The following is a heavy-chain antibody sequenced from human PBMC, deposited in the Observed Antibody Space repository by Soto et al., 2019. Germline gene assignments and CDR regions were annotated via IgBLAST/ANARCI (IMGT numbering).Heavy chain of an antibody. V-gene: IGHV3-30-3*01. CDR3: ARDVFQEDL. CDR2: ILSDGSNK. Sequence: QVQLVESGGGVVQPGRSLRLSCAASGFTFSSYAMHWVRLAPGKGLEWVAVILSDGSNKWYVDSVKGRFTISRDNSKNTLYLQMNSLRAEDTAVYYCARDVFQEDLWGQGTTVTVSS. CDR1: GFTFSSYA. J-gene: IGHJ6*02.